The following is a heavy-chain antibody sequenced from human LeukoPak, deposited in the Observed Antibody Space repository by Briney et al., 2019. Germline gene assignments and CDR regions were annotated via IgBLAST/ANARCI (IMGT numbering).Heavy chain of an antibody. CDR3: ARSQSTGWYNGGLDV. CDR2: IYYSLYYSGST. Sequence: SETLSLTCTVSGASISGRSYYWGWIRQPPGKGLEWIGSIYYSLYYSGSTYYNPSLKSRVTISVDTSKNQFSLKLSSVTAADTAVYYCARSQSTGWYNGGLDVWGQGTTVTVSS. CDR1: GASISGRSYY. V-gene: IGHV4-39*07. D-gene: IGHD6-19*01. J-gene: IGHJ6*02.